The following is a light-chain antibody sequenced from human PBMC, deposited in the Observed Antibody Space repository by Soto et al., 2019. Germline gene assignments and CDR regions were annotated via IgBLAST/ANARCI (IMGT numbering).Light chain of an antibody. V-gene: IGKV3-20*01. Sequence: TVLTQSPGTLSLSPGERATLSCRASQSVSGNFLAWYQQKPGQAPRLLIYDASTRATGIPDRFSASGSGTDFTLTIYRLEPEDFAVYYCRQYGRSPPFTFGPGTKVEIK. CDR2: DAS. J-gene: IGKJ3*01. CDR3: RQYGRSPPFT. CDR1: QSVSGNF.